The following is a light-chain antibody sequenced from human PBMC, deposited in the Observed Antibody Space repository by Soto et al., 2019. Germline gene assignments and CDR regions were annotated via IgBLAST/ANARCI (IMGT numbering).Light chain of an antibody. CDR2: DTS. CDR3: LLSYSGANVV. J-gene: IGLJ2*01. V-gene: IGLV7-46*01. Sequence: QAVVTQEPSLTVSPGGTVTLTCGSSTGAVTSGHYPYWFQQKPGQAPRTLIYDTSNKHSWTPARFSGSLLGGKAALTLSGAQPEDEGEYYCLLSYSGANVVFGGGTKLTVL. CDR1: TGAVTSGHY.